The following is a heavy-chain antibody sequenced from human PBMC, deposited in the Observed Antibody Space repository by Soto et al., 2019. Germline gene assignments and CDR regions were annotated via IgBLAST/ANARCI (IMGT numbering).Heavy chain of an antibody. CDR1: GYTFINYG. D-gene: IGHD2-15*01. CDR3: ARDRGRSCSGSTCPFDY. J-gene: IGHJ4*02. CDR2: ISGYDGNT. Sequence: ASVKVSCKPSGYTFINYGITWVRQAPGQGLEWMGWISGYDGNTNYAPKLQGRVTMTRDTSTSTVYMELRSLRSDDTAVYYCARDRGRSCSGSTCPFDYWGQGTLVTVAS. V-gene: IGHV1-18*01.